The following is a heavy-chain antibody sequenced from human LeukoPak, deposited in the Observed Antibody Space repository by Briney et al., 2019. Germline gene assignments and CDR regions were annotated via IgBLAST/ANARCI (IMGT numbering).Heavy chain of an antibody. CDR1: GFTFSSYA. J-gene: IGHJ4*02. CDR2: ISDSGDRT. D-gene: IGHD3-10*01. CDR3: AKAYGDGSGSDFDY. V-gene: IGHV3-23*01. Sequence: GGSLRLSCAASGFTFSSYAMSWVRQAPGKGLEWVSVISDSGDRTYYADSVKGRFTISRDNSKNTLYLQMNSLRAEDTAVYYCAKAYGDGSGSDFDYWGQGTLVTVSS.